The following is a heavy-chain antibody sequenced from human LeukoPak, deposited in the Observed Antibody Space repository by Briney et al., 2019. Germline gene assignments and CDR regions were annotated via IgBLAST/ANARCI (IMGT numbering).Heavy chain of an antibody. V-gene: IGHV4-34*01. CDR2: MNPSGSS. CDR1: GGSFSGYY. Sequence: SETLSLTRAVYGGSFSGYYWTWIRQTPEKGLEWIGEMNPSGSSNYNPSLNSRVTISVNTSKNKSSLKLNSVTAADTAVYYCARGRQDVTMIVVVMTAVSYYLDGWGKGTTVTVS. D-gene: IGHD3-22*01. J-gene: IGHJ6*03. CDR3: ARGRQDVTMIVVVMTAVSYYLDG.